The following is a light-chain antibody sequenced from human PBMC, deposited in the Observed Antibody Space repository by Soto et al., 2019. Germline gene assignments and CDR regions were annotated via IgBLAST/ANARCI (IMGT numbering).Light chain of an antibody. CDR3: ASWDDSLNALV. Sequence: QSVLTQPPSASGTPGQRVTISRSGTTSNIENNPVNWYQQLPGTAPKLLIFTNDQRPSGVPDRFSGSKSGTSASLAISGLQSEGEADFYCASWDDSLNALVFGGGTKLTVL. V-gene: IGLV1-44*01. J-gene: IGLJ3*02. CDR2: TND. CDR1: TSNIENNP.